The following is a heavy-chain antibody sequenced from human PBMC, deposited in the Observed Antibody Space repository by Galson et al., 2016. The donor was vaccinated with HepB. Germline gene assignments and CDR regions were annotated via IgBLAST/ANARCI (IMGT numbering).Heavy chain of an antibody. CDR1: DGSIISYY. CDR2: ISTSGST. D-gene: IGHD6-6*01. CDR3: ARSYITSSFDYFDY. Sequence: SETLSLTCTVSDGSIISYYWSWIRQPAGKGLEWIGRISTSGSTNYNPSFKSRVTMSVDTSKNQFSLKLSSVTAADTAVYYCARSYITSSFDYFDYWGQGTLVTVSS. J-gene: IGHJ4*02. V-gene: IGHV4-4*07.